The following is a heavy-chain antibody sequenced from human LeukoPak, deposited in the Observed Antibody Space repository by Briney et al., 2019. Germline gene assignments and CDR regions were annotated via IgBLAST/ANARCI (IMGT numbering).Heavy chain of an antibody. J-gene: IGHJ4*02. CDR1: GFTFDDYG. Sequence: AGGSLRLSCAASGFTFDDYGMSWVRQAPGKGLEWVSGINWNGGSTGYADSVKGRFTISRDNAKNSLYLQMNSLRAEDTALYYCARSSSSEYSSSYYYGSGSHAAGMPGFDYWGQGTLVTVSS. CDR3: ARSSSSEYSSSYYYGSGSHAAGMPGFDY. CDR2: INWNGGST. D-gene: IGHD3-10*01. V-gene: IGHV3-20*04.